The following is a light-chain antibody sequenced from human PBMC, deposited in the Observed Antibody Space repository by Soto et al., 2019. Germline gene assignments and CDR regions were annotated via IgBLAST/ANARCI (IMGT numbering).Light chain of an antibody. CDR3: QQLNSFPIT. CDR1: QAISRY. J-gene: IGKJ5*01. Sequence: DIQLTQAPSFLSASAGDRVSITCRASQAISRYLAWYQQKPGRAPKLLIYAASTLQSGVPSRFSGSGSGTEFTLTITSLQPEDFATYYCQQLNSFPITFGQGTRLEIK. V-gene: IGKV1-9*01. CDR2: AAS.